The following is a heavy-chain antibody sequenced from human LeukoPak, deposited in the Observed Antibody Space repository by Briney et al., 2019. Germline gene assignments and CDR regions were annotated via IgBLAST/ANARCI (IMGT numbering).Heavy chain of an antibody. J-gene: IGHJ4*02. D-gene: IGHD1-26*01. Sequence: SETLSLTCAVYGGSFSDYYWSWIRQPPGKGLEWIGEINHSGSTNYNPSLKSRVTISVDTSNNQFSLKLSSVTAADTAVYYCARVSIMGDTGLFDSWGQGTLLTVSS. V-gene: IGHV4-34*01. CDR1: GGSFSDYY. CDR3: ARVSIMGDTGLFDS. CDR2: INHSGST.